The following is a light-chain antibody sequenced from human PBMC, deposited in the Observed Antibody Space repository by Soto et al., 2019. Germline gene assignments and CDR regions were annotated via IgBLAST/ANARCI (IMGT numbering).Light chain of an antibody. V-gene: IGKV1-27*01. CDR3: QKYNSAPPFP. CDR1: QGISNY. J-gene: IGKJ3*01. Sequence: DIQMTQSPSSLSASVGDRVTITCRASQGISNYLAWYQQKPGKVPKLLIYAASTLQSGVPSRFSGSGSGTDSTLTISSLQPEDVATYYCQKYNSAPPFPFGPGTKVDIK. CDR2: AAS.